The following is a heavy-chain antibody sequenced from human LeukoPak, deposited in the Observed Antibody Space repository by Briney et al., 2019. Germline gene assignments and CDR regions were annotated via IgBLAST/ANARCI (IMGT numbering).Heavy chain of an antibody. CDR2: ISSSGSGDNT. D-gene: IGHD1-26*01. J-gene: IGHJ2*01. V-gene: IGHV3-23*01. CDR1: GVTLSTYA. Sequence: GGSLRLSCAASGVTLSTYAMSWARQAPGKGLEWVSGISSSGSGDNTYYADSVKGRFTISRDSSKNTLFLHMNTLRAEDTAIYYCAKDRTVGASYWYLDLWGRGTLVTVSS. CDR3: AKDRTVGASYWYLDL.